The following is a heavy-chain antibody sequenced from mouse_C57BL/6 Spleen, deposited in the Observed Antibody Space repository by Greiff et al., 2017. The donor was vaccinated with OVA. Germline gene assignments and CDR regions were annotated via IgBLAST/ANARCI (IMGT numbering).Heavy chain of an antibody. J-gene: IGHJ4*01. CDR3: ARYEAYYYAMDY. Sequence: EVKLVESGGGLVQPGGSLSLSCAASGFTFTDYYMSWVRQPPGKALEWLGFIRNKANGYTTEYSSSVKGRFTISSDNSQSILYLQMNDLRAEDSATYYCARYEAYYYAMDYWGQGTSVTVSS. V-gene: IGHV7-3*01. CDR2: IRNKANGYTT. CDR1: GFTFTDYY.